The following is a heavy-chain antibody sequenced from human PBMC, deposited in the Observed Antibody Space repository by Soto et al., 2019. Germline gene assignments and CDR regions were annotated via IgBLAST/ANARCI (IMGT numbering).Heavy chain of an antibody. CDR2: IYYSGST. J-gene: IGHJ6*02. CDR1: GGSISSGDYY. CDR3: ARVFFYDFWSGSYGYLDV. Sequence: SETLSLTCTVSGGSISSGDYYWSWIRQPPGKGLEWIGYIYYSGSTYYNPSLKSRVTISVDTSKNQFSLKLSSVTAADTAVYYCARVFFYDFWSGSYGYLDVWGQGTTVTVS. V-gene: IGHV4-30-4*01. D-gene: IGHD3-3*01.